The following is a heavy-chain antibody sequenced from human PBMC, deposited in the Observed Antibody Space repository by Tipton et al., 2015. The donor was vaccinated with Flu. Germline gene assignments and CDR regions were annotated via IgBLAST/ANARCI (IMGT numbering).Heavy chain of an antibody. CDR2: INTVNGRT. J-gene: IGHJ2*01. V-gene: IGHV1-3*04. Sequence: QLVQSGAEVKKPGASVKVSCKASGYPFTNYGMHWVRQAPGQGLEWTGWINTVNGRTRSSQNFQDRVTITRDTSASTVYMDLSNLGSAGPAFYYRGGGPNPPSPWFFDLWGRGTLVTVSS. D-gene: IGHD3-16*01. CDR1: GYPFTNYG. CDR3: GGGPNPPSPWFFDL.